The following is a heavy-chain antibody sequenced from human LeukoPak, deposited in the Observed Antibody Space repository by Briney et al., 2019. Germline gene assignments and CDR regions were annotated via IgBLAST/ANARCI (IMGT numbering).Heavy chain of an antibody. V-gene: IGHV3-23*01. CDR3: AKRGVVIRVILVGFHKEAYYFES. Sequence: HPGGSLRLSCAVSGITLSNYGMSWVRQAPGKGLEWVAGISDSGGSTKYADSVKGRFTISRDNPKNTLFLQMNSLRAEDTAVYFCAKRGVVIRVILVGFHKEAYYFESWGLGALVTVSS. CDR2: ISDSGGST. D-gene: IGHD3/OR15-3a*01. CDR1: GITLSNYG. J-gene: IGHJ4*02.